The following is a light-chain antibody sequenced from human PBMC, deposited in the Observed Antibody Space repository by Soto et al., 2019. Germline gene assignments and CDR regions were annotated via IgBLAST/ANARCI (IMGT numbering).Light chain of an antibody. CDR2: GAS. Sequence: EIVLTQSPGTLSLSPGERATLSCRARQSVSSSYLAWYQHKPGQAPRLLIYGASSRATGIPDRFSGSGSGTDFTLIISRLEPEDFAVYYCQQYGSSPHTFGQGTKLEIK. J-gene: IGKJ2*01. V-gene: IGKV3-20*01. CDR3: QQYGSSPHT. CDR1: QSVSSSY.